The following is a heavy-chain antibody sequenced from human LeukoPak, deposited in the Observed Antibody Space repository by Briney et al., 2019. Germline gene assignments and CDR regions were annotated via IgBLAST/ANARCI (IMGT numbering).Heavy chain of an antibody. CDR3: SRHAGYCSAGACSLFNY. Sequence: SETLSLTCIVSGGSVSSSDYYWGWIRQPPGKGLEWIGTISYSGSTYYNPSLKSRVTISVDTSKNQFFLNLSSVTAADTAVYYCSRHAGYCSAGACSLFNYWGQGTLVTVSS. CDR1: GGSVSSSDYY. V-gene: IGHV4-39*01. J-gene: IGHJ4*02. D-gene: IGHD2-8*02. CDR2: ISYSGST.